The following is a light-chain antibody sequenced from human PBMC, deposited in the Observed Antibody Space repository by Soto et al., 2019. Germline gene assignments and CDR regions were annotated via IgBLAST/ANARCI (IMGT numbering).Light chain of an antibody. CDR1: QSVARN. J-gene: IGKJ4*01. CDR2: AAS. CDR3: QQYNNWPRT. Sequence: IVMTQSPVTLSVSPGERAALSCRASQSVARNLAWFQQKPGQAPRLLIYAASTRATGIPARFSGSGSGTEFTLTISSLQSEDFAVYFCQQYNNWPRTFGGGTKVEIK. V-gene: IGKV3-15*01.